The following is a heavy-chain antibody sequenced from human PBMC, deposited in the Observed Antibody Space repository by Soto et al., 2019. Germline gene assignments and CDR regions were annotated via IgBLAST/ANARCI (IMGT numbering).Heavy chain of an antibody. V-gene: IGHV4-59*01. CDR1: GGSISSYY. J-gene: IGHJ4*02. D-gene: IGHD3-16*01. CDR2: IYYTGIT. CDR3: ASLRGNYVDH. Sequence: SETLSLTCTVSGGSISSYYWSWIRQPPGKGLEWIGNIYYTGITNYNPSLKSRVTMSVDTSNNQFSLKLSSVTAADTAVYYCASLRGNYVDHWGQGTLVTVS.